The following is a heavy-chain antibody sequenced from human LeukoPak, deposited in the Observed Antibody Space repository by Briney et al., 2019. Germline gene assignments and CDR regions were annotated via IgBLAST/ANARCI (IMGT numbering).Heavy chain of an antibody. CDR2: ISGSGGST. J-gene: IGHJ4*02. D-gene: IGHD3-22*01. CDR1: GFTFSSYG. V-gene: IGHV3-23*01. CDR3: AKSGEDYYDSSGYYQASPDY. Sequence: GGSLRLSCAASGFTFSSYGMSWVRQAPGKGLEWVSAISGSGGSTYYADSVKGRFTISRDNSKNTLYLQMNSLRAEDTAVYYCAKSGEDYYDSSGYYQASPDYWGQGTLVTVSS.